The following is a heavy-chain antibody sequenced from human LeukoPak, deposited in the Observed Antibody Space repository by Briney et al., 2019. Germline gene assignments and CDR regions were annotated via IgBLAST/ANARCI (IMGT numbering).Heavy chain of an antibody. CDR2: ISTSSSYI. CDR1: GFTFSSYT. D-gene: IGHD6-13*01. J-gene: IGHJ4*02. Sequence: GGSLRLSCAASGFTFSSYTMSWVRQGPGKGPEWVSSISTSSSYIHYADSVKGRFTISRDNAKNSLFLQMNSLRAEDTAVYYCARDIATAGHFAFDYWGQGTLVTVSS. V-gene: IGHV3-21*01. CDR3: ARDIATAGHFAFDY.